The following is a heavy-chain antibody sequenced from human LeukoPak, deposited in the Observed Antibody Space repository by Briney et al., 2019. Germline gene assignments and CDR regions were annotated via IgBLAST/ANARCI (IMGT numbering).Heavy chain of an antibody. D-gene: IGHD2-21*01. CDR3: ARGRYCGETTCSDFDS. Sequence: SETLSLTCALYRGSLSSYYWTWIRQPPGKGLECVGEITHSGSTNYNPSLTSRVTISVDASKNQFSLSLSSVTAADTAVYYCARGRYCGETTCSDFDSWGQGTLVTVSS. V-gene: IGHV4-34*01. CDR1: RGSLSSYY. J-gene: IGHJ4*02. CDR2: ITHSGST.